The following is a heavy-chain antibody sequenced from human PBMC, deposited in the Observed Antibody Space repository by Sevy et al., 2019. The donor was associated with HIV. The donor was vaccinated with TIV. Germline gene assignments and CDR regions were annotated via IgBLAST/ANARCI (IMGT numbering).Heavy chain of an antibody. V-gene: IGHV3-49*03. CDR1: GFTFGDYA. D-gene: IGHD6-19*01. CDR3: TRDPTEGIAVAGNWYDP. J-gene: IGHJ5*02. Sequence: GESLRLSCKASGFTFGDYAMSWFRQAPGKGLEWVGFIRNKAYDGTTEYAASVKGRFTISRDDSKSIAYLQMNSLKTEDTAVYYCTRDPTEGIAVAGNWYDPWGQGTLVTVSS. CDR2: IRNKAYDGTT.